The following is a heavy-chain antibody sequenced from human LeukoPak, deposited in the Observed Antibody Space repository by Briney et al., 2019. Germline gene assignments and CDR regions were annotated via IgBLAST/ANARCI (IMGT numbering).Heavy chain of an antibody. CDR3: ASGWSLCV. D-gene: IGHD6-19*01. J-gene: IGHJ6*02. V-gene: IGHV6-1*01. CDR2: TYYRTEWHF. CDR1: GDTVSSNSAG. Sequence: QTRSLTCAISGDTVSSNSAGWNWIRQTRTRGLEWRGRTYYRTEWHFDYADAVKCRITINSDTSKNQFSLQMNSLTPEDTAVYYCASGWSLCVWGQGTAVAVSS.